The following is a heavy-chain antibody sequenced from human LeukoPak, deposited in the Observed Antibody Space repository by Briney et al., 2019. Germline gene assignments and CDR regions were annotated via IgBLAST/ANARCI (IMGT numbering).Heavy chain of an antibody. J-gene: IGHJ3*01. CDR1: GFTFSNYA. V-gene: IGHV3-23*01. Sequence: PGGSLRLSCAASGFTFSNYAVMWVRQAPGRGLEWVSAITSGGAPKYADSVKGRFTISRDNSKNTLYLQMNSLRVEDTAQYFCARGPNGDYIGAFEFWGQGTGVTVSS. CDR3: ARGPNGDYIGAFEF. CDR2: ITSGGAP. D-gene: IGHD4-17*01.